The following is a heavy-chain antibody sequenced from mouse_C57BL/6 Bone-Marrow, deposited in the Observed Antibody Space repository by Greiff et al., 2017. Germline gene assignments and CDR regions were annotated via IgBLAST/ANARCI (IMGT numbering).Heavy chain of an antibody. CDR2: ISSGGSYT. CDR1: GFTFSSYG. J-gene: IGHJ2*01. Sequence: EVLLVESGGDLVKPGGSLKLSCAASGFTFSSYGMSWVRQTPDKRLEWVATISSGGSYTYYPDSVKGRVTISRDNAKNTLYLQMSRLKSEDTAMYYCERHTYGFNFDYWGEGATPTVAS. V-gene: IGHV5-6*01. CDR3: ERHTYGFNFDY. D-gene: IGHD5-1*01.